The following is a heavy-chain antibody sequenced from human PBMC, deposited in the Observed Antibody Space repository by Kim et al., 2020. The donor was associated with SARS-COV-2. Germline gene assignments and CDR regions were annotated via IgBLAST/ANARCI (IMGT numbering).Heavy chain of an antibody. CDR1: GYTLTELS. V-gene: IGHV1-24*01. CDR2: FDPEDGET. Sequence: ASVKVSCKVSGYTLTELSMHWVRQAPGKGLEWMGGFDPEDGETIYAQKFQGRVTMTEDTSTDTAYMELSSLRSEDTAVYYCATVYPAGYSSWYWYFDLWGRGTLVTVSS. CDR3: ATVYPAGYSSWYWYFDL. D-gene: IGHD6-13*01. J-gene: IGHJ2*01.